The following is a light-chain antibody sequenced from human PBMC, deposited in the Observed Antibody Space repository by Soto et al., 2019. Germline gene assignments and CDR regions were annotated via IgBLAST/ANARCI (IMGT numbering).Light chain of an antibody. V-gene: IGKV1-39*01. CDR2: DAS. Sequence: DIQMTQSPSSLSAFVGDRVTITCRASQNIRRHLNWYQQKPGKAPKLLIFDASSLPSGVPSRFSGIGSGADFTLAVSSLQPEDFATYFCQQSFSTLPLTFGGGTKVDIK. J-gene: IGKJ4*01. CDR1: QNIRRH. CDR3: QQSFSTLPLT.